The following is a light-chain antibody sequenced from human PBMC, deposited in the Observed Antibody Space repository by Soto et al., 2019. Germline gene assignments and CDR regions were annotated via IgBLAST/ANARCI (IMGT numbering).Light chain of an antibody. V-gene: IGKV3-15*01. CDR3: QEYNKWPPLT. CDR1: QSVANN. J-gene: IGKJ4*01. Sequence: LVMTQSPATLSVSPGERATLSCRASQSVANNLAWYQQKPGQAPRLLIYGVSTRATGIPARFSGSGSGTEFNLTISSLHSEDFAVYYCQEYNKWPPLTFGGGTKVEIK. CDR2: GVS.